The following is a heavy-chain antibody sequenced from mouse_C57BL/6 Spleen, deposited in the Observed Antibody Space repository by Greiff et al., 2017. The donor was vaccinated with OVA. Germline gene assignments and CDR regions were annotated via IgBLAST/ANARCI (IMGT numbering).Heavy chain of an antibody. J-gene: IGHJ1*03. Sequence: VQLQQPGAELVKPGASVKLSCKASGYTFTSYWMHWVKQRPGQGLEWIGMIHPNSGSTNYNEKFKSKATLTVDKSSSTAYMQLSSLTSGDSAVYYCARSNGYHWYFDVWGTGTTVTVSS. CDR1: GYTFTSYW. CDR2: IHPNSGST. D-gene: IGHD2-2*01. V-gene: IGHV1-64*01. CDR3: ARSNGYHWYFDV.